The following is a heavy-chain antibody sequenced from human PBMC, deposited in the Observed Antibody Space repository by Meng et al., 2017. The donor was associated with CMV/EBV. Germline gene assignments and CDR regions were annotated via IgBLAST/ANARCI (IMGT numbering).Heavy chain of an antibody. J-gene: IGHJ4*02. CDR3: AREGDGYDKAPY. D-gene: IGHD5-24*01. CDR1: GFTVSSNY. CDR2: IYSGGST. V-gene: IGHV3-66*01. Sequence: GRRVVSGGGLVQPGGSLRLSCAASGFTVSSNYMSWVRQAPGKGLEWVSVIYSGGSTYYADSVKGRFTISRDNSKNTLYLQMNSLRAEDTAVYYCAREGDGYDKAPYWGQGTLVTVSS.